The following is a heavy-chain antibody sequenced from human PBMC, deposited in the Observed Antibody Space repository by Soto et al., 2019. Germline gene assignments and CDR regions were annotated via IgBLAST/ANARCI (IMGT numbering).Heavy chain of an antibody. J-gene: IGHJ4*02. CDR1: GFTFSSYG. CDR3: AKDPNASLSRGFFDY. CDR2: ISYDGSNK. Sequence: GGSLRLSCAASGFTFSSYGMHWVRQAPGKGLEWVAVISYDGSNKYYADSVKGRFTISRDNSKNTLYLQMNSLRAEDTAVYYCAKDPNASLSRGFFDYWGQGTLVTVS. V-gene: IGHV3-30*18. D-gene: IGHD3-22*01.